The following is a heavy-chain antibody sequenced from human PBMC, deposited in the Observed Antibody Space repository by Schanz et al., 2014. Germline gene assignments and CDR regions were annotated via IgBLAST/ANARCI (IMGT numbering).Heavy chain of an antibody. CDR2: IYYSGNT. CDR3: ARDSDEGLYTPSRLDV. D-gene: IGHD2-2*02. CDR1: GFTVSNNY. V-gene: IGHV4-59*02. Sequence: VQLGESGGGLVQPGGSLRLSCAASGFTVSNNYMSWVRQPPGKGLEWIGSIYYSGNTHYNPSLQGRVTISVDASKIQFSLKLSSVTAADTAVYYCARDSDEGLYTPSRLDVWGQGTTVTVSS. J-gene: IGHJ6*02.